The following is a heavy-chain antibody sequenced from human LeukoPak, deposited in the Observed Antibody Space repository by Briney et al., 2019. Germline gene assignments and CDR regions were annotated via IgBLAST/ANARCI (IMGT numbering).Heavy chain of an antibody. CDR2: IRSDGSTI. Sequence: GGSLRLSCSASGFTFSDYDMNWIRQAPGKGLEWVSYIRSDGSTIYDADSVKGRFTISRDNAKNSLYLQMNSLRAEDTAVYYCAREGRGYYGDVDYWGQGTLVTVSS. J-gene: IGHJ4*02. CDR1: GFTFSDYD. V-gene: IGHV3-11*01. CDR3: AREGRGYYGDVDY. D-gene: IGHD3-22*01.